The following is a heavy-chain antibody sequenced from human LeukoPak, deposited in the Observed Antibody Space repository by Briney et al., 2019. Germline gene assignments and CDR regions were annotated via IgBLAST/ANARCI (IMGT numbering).Heavy chain of an antibody. CDR1: GGSVSDYY. V-gene: IGHV4-59*02. CDR2: IYHTGST. Sequence: SETLSLTCTISGGSVSDYYWSWIRQSPGKGLEWIGYIYHTGSTSYSPSLKSRVTISADASQNQFSLKLSSVTAADTAVYYCARVSWFPGSSYYYMDVWGKGTTVTVSS. CDR3: ARVSWFPGSSYYYMDV. J-gene: IGHJ6*03. D-gene: IGHD3-9*01.